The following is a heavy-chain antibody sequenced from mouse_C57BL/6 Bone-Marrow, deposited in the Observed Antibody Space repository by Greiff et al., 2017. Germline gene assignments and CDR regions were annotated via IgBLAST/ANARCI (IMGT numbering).Heavy chain of an antibody. V-gene: IGHV1-85*01. CDR3: AYRNWCAY. CDR1: GYTFTSYD. D-gene: IGHD2-14*01. Sequence: VQLQQSGPELVKPGASVKLSCKASGYTFTSYDINWVKQRPGQGLEWIGWIFPRDGSTKYNEKFKGKATLTVDTSSSTAYMELRSLTSEDSAVYFCAYRNWCAYWGQGTLVTVSA. J-gene: IGHJ3*01. CDR2: IFPRDGST.